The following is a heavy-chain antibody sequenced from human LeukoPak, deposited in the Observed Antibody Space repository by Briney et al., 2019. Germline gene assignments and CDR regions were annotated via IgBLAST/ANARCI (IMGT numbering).Heavy chain of an antibody. CDR3: ARVTGIAVAGTYY. J-gene: IGHJ4*02. V-gene: IGHV4-38-2*02. CDR1: GYSISSGYY. D-gene: IGHD6-19*01. Sequence: SETLSLTCTVSGYSISSGYYWGWIRQPPGKGLEWIGSIYHSGSTYYNPSLKSRVTISADTSKNQFSLKLSSVTAADTAVYYCARVTGIAVAGTYYWGQGTLVTVSS. CDR2: IYHSGST.